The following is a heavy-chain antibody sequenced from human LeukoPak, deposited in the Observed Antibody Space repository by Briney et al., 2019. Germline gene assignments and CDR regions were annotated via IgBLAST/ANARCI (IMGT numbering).Heavy chain of an antibody. J-gene: IGHJ6*02. Sequence: ASVKVSCKASGYTFTSYGISWVRQAPGQGLEWMGWISAYNGNTNYAQKLQGRVTMTTDTSTSTAYMELRSLRYDDTAVYYWARAGLGYCSSTSCYRVPGYYYGMDVWGQGTTVTVSS. CDR1: GYTFTSYG. V-gene: IGHV1-18*01. CDR2: ISAYNGNT. D-gene: IGHD2-2*02. CDR3: ARAGLGYCSSTSCYRVPGYYYGMDV.